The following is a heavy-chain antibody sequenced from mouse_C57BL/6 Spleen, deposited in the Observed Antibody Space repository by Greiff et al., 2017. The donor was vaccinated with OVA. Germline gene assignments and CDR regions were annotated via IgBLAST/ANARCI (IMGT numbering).Heavy chain of an antibody. CDR2: ISYDGSN. CDR1: GYSITSGYY. Sequence: EVQLQESGPGLVKPSQSLSLTCSVTGYSITSGYYWNWIRQFPGNKLEWMGYISYDGSNNYNPSLKNRISITRDTSKNQFCLKLNSVTTEDTATYYCARFGFITTPHWYFDVWGTGTTVTVSS. V-gene: IGHV3-6*01. J-gene: IGHJ1*03. D-gene: IGHD1-1*01. CDR3: ARFGFITTPHWYFDV.